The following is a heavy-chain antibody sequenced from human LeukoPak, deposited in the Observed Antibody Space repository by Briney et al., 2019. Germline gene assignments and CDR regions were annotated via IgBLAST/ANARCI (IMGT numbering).Heavy chain of an antibody. D-gene: IGHD6-13*01. CDR3: ARDRQQQGNWFDP. V-gene: IGHV1-2*02. CDR2: INPNSGGT. CDR1: GYTFTGYY. Sequence: ASVKVSCKASGYTFTGYYMHWVRQAPGQGLEWMGWINPNSGGTNYAQKFQGRVTMTRDTSISTAYMELSRLRSDDTAVYYCARDRQQQGNWFDPWGQGTLVTVSS. J-gene: IGHJ5*02.